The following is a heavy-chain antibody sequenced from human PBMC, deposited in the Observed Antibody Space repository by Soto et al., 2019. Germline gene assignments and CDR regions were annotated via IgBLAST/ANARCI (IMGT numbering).Heavy chain of an antibody. CDR2: IYYSGST. D-gene: IGHD5-12*01. Sequence: PSETLSLTCTVSGGSISSYYWSWIRQPPGKGLEWIGYIYYSGSTNYNPSLKSRVTISVDTSKNQFSLKLSSVTAADTAVYYCASSGGYDYGSSRRFDYWGQGTLVTSPQ. J-gene: IGHJ4*02. V-gene: IGHV4-59*01. CDR3: ASSGGYDYGSSRRFDY. CDR1: GGSISSYY.